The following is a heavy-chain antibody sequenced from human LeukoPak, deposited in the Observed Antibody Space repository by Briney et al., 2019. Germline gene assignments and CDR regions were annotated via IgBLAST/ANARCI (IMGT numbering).Heavy chain of an antibody. CDR1: GFTFSDHY. D-gene: IGHD3-3*01. V-gene: IGHV3-72*01. Sequence: GGSLRLSCAASGFTFSDHYMDWVRQAPGKGLEWVSRIRTKAKSYTTEYAASVKGRFTISRDDSKNALYLQMNSPKTEDTAVYYCTRGNFWSGFYGMDVWGQGTTVIVSS. CDR3: TRGNFWSGFYGMDV. J-gene: IGHJ6*02. CDR2: IRTKAKSYTT.